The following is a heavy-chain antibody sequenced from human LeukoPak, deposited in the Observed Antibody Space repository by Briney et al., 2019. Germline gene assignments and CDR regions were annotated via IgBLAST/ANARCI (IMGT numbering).Heavy chain of an antibody. Sequence: GGSLRLSCAASGFTFSSYWMSWVRQAPGKGPEWVANIKQDESQKYYVDSVKGRFTISRDNAQNSLYLQMNSLRAEDTAVYYCARDRGDGYNLKNFDYWGQGTLVTVSS. D-gene: IGHD5-24*01. CDR1: GFTFSSYW. CDR2: IKQDESQK. V-gene: IGHV3-7*01. CDR3: ARDRGDGYNLKNFDY. J-gene: IGHJ4*02.